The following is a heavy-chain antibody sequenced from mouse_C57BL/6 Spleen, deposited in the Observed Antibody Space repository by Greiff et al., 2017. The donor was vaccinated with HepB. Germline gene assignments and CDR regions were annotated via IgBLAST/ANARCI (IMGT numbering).Heavy chain of an antibody. CDR2: IYPGSGNT. V-gene: IGHV1-76*01. CDR1: GYTFTDYY. J-gene: IGHJ4*01. CDR3: ARSQRGAFYYYAMDY. Sequence: VQLVESGAELVRPGASVKLSCKASGYTFTDYYINWVKQRPGQGLEWIARIYPGSGNTYYNEKFKGKATLTAEKSSSTAYMQLSSLTSEDSAVYFCARSQRGAFYYYAMDYWGQGTSVTVSS.